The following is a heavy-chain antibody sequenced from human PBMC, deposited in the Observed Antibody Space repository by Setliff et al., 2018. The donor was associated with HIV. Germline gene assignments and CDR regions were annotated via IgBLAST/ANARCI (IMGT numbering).Heavy chain of an antibody. CDR3: TRVMGATTGFHDY. J-gene: IGHJ4*02. D-gene: IGHD1-26*01. Sequence: GASVKVSCKASGYTLTNYAMHWVRQAPGQRLEWMGCINAGNDNTKYSQNFQGSVTITKDTSASTVYMELSSLRSEDTALYYCTRVMGATTGFHDYWGQGTLVTSPQ. V-gene: IGHV1-3*01. CDR1: GYTLTNYA. CDR2: INAGNDNT.